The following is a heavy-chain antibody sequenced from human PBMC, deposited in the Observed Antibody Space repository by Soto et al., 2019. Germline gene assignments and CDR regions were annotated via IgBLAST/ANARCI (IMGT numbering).Heavy chain of an antibody. Sequence: ASVKVSCKASGYTFTGYYMDWVRQAPGQGLEWMGWINPNSGGTNYAQKFQGRVTMTRDTSISTAYMELSRLRSDDTAVYYCARAFQYGPARNLDYWGQGTLVTVSS. V-gene: IGHV1-2*02. D-gene: IGHD6-6*01. CDR3: ARAFQYGPARNLDY. J-gene: IGHJ4*02. CDR2: INPNSGGT. CDR1: GYTFTGYY.